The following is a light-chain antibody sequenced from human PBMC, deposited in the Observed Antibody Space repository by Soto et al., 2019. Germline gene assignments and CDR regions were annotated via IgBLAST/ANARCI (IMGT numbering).Light chain of an antibody. CDR2: GNN. V-gene: IGLV1-40*01. Sequence: QSVLTQPPSVSGAPGQRVTISCTGSSSNIGAGYDVHWYQQLPGTAPKLLIYGNNNRPAGVPDPFSGSRSGTSASLAITGLQAEDEADYYCQSYDTSLSGSTVFGGGTKLTVL. CDR3: QSYDTSLSGSTV. J-gene: IGLJ3*02. CDR1: SSNIGAGYD.